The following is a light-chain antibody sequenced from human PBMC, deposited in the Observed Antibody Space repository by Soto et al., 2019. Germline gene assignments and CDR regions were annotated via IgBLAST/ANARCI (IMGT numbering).Light chain of an antibody. CDR2: GAS. CDR3: QQHPNWPPPT. J-gene: IGKJ5*01. Sequence: VRTGSPTTVSVSSGEIASISFRAIQSVGSNLAWYQQKAGQAPRLLIYGASTRATGIPARFSGRGSGTEFTLTTSTLHPQDLAPYLSQQHPNWPPPTSAPGTRLEIK. CDR1: QSVGSN. V-gene: IGKV3-15*01.